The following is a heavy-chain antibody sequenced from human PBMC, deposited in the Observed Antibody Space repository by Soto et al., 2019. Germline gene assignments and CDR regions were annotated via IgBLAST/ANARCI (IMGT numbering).Heavy chain of an antibody. V-gene: IGHV3-23*01. CDR1: GFTFSSYA. Sequence: EVQLLESGGGLVQPGGSLRLSCAASGFTFSSYAMSWVRQAPGKGLEWVSAISGSGGSTYYADSVKGRFTISRDNSKNTMYLQMNRLRAEDTAVYYCAKESVDSGWRYYYYGMDVWGQGTTVTVSS. D-gene: IGHD6-19*01. J-gene: IGHJ6*02. CDR3: AKESVDSGWRYYYYGMDV. CDR2: ISGSGGST.